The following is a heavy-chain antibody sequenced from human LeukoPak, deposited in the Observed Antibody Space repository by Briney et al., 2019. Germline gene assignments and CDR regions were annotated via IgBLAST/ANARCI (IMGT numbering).Heavy chain of an antibody. CDR2: IKQDGSEK. CDR3: ARGPRYFDL. J-gene: IGHJ2*01. CDR1: GFTFSTFG. V-gene: IGHV3-7*01. Sequence: TGGPLRLSCAASGFTFSTFGMSWVRQAPGKGLEWVANIKQDGSEKYYVDSVKGRFTISRDNAKNSLFLLLSSLSAEDTAVYYCARGPRYFDLWGRGTLVTVSS.